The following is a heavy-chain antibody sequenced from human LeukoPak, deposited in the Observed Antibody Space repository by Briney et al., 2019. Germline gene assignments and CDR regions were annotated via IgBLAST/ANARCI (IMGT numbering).Heavy chain of an antibody. CDR2: IYHSGST. CDR1: DASISSGYY. CDR3: ARHPATDNQRRAENDY. J-gene: IGHJ4*02. D-gene: IGHD4-17*01. Sequence: PSETLSLTCTVSDASISSGYYWGWIRQPPGKGLEWIGSIYHSGSTYYNPSLKSRVTISVDTSKNQFSLKLSSVTAADTAVYYCARHPATDNQRRAENDYWGQGTLVTVSS. V-gene: IGHV4-38-2*02.